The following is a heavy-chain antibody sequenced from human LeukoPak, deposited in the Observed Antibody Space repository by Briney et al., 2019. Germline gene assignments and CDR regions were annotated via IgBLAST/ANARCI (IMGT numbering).Heavy chain of an antibody. Sequence: PGGSLRLSCAASGFTFSSYWMSWVRQAPGKGLEWVANIKQDGSEKYYVDSVKGRFTISRDNAENSLYLQMNSLRAEDTAVYYCARDVGIAVAGTYYYYYGMDVWGQGTTVTVSS. CDR2: IKQDGSEK. V-gene: IGHV3-7*01. CDR1: GFTFSSYW. D-gene: IGHD6-19*01. CDR3: ARDVGIAVAGTYYYYYGMDV. J-gene: IGHJ6*02.